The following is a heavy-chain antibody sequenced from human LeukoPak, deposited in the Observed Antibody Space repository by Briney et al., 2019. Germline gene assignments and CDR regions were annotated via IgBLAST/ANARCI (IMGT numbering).Heavy chain of an antibody. CDR3: ARSSGRSPFDM. CDR2: VNSDGGST. J-gene: IGHJ3*02. D-gene: IGHD6-19*01. CDR1: GFTFSSDW. Sequence: GGSLRLSCAASGFTFSSDWMHWVRQGPGKGLVWVSRVNSDGGSTNYADSVKGRFTISRDNAKNTLYLQMNSLRADDTAVYYCARSSGRSPFDMWGEGTMVTVSS. V-gene: IGHV3-74*01.